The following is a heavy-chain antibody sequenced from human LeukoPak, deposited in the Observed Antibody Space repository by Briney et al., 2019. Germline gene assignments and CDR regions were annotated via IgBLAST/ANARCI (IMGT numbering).Heavy chain of an antibody. D-gene: IGHD1-26*01. J-gene: IGHJ3*02. CDR3: ATYGSYLSFGAFDI. V-gene: IGHV1-24*01. CDR2: FDPEDGET. CDR1: GYTLTELS. Sequence: GASVKVSCKVSGYTLTELSMHWVRQAPGKGLEWMGGFDPEDGETIYAQKFQGRVTMTEGTSTDTAYMELSSLRSEDTAVYYCATYGSYLSFGAFDIWGQGTMVTVSS.